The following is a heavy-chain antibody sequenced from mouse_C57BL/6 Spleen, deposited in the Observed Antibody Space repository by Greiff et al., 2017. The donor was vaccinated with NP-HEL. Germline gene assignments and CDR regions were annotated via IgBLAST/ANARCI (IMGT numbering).Heavy chain of an antibody. Sequence: VQLQQSGAELVRPGSSVKLSCKASGYTFTSYWMHWVKQRPIQGLEWIGNIDPSDSETHYNQKFKDKATLTVDKSSSTAYMQLSSLTSEDSAVYYCARGDYYGSNHWYFDVWGTGTTVTVSS. CDR2: IDPSDSET. J-gene: IGHJ1*03. V-gene: IGHV1-52*01. D-gene: IGHD1-1*01. CDR1: GYTFTSYW. CDR3: ARGDYYGSNHWYFDV.